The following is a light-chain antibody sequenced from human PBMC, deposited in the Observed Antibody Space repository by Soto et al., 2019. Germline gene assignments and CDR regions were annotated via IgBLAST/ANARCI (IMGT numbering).Light chain of an antibody. CDR2: DAS. CDR3: HQYNTYPWT. Sequence: DVQMTQSPSTLSASVGDRLTITCLASQRTSTWLAWYQQKPGKAPTLLISDASTLESGVPSRFRGSVSGTEFTLTISSLQTDEFATYYCHQYNTYPWTFGQGTKVEI. V-gene: IGKV1-5*01. J-gene: IGKJ1*01. CDR1: QRTSTW.